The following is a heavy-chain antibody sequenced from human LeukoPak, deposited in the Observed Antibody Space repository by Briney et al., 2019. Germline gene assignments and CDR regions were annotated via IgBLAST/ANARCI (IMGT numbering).Heavy chain of an antibody. J-gene: IGHJ4*02. Sequence: GGSLRLSCAASGFTFSSYSMNWVRQAPGKGLEWVSSISSSSSYICYADSVKGRFTISRDNAKNSLYLQMNSLRAEDTAVYYCARDPVLLWFGAFDYWGQGTLVTVSS. CDR1: GFTFSSYS. CDR2: ISSSSSYI. V-gene: IGHV3-21*01. D-gene: IGHD3-10*01. CDR3: ARDPVLLWFGAFDY.